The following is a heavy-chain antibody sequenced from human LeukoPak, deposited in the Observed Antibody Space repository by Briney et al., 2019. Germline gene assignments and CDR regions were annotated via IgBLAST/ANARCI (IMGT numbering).Heavy chain of an antibody. D-gene: IGHD2-8*01. CDR1: GFTFSRYA. V-gene: IGHV3-23*01. CDR3: AKDRCSNGIGCYYYYMEV. Sequence: GGSLRLSCAASGFTFSRYAMSWVRQAPGKGLEWVSSISGSGVSTYYADSVKGRFTISRDNSKNTLYLQMNSLRTEDTAVYYCAKDRCSNGIGCYYYYMEVWGKGTTVTISS. CDR2: ISGSGVST. J-gene: IGHJ6*03.